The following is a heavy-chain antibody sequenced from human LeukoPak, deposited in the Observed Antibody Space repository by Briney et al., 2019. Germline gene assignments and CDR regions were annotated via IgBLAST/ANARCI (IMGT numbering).Heavy chain of an antibody. V-gene: IGHV1-69*05. J-gene: IGHJ5*02. CDR2: IIPIFGTA. CDR3: ATTKPAAIMGWFDP. Sequence: SVRVSCKASGGTFSSYAISWVRQAPGQGLEWMGGIIPIFGTANYAQKFQGRVTITTDESTSTAYMGLSSLRSEDTAVYYCATTKPAAIMGWFDPWSQGTLVTVSS. D-gene: IGHD2-2*02. CDR1: GGTFSSYA.